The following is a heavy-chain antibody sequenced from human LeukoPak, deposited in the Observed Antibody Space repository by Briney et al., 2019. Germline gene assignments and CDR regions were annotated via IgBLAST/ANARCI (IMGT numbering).Heavy chain of an antibody. CDR2: MNADGSTT. CDR1: GFTFSTYW. J-gene: IGHJ4*02. CDR3: ATTPSGYDYYFDY. D-gene: IGHD5-12*01. Sequence: PGGSLRLSCAPSGFTFSTYWMIWVRQAPGKGLEYVSHMNADGSTTNYADSVKGRFTISRDNSKNTLYLQMNSLRAEDTAVYYCATTPSGYDYYFDYWGQGTLVTVSS. V-gene: IGHV3-74*01.